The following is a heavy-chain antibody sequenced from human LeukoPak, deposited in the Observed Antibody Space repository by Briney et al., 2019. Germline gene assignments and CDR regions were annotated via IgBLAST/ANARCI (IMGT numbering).Heavy chain of an antibody. CDR3: ARVYETNGYLY. J-gene: IGHJ4*02. D-gene: IGHD3-22*01. CDR1: GDSVSSNSVT. CDR2: TYYRSTWYN. V-gene: IGHV6-1*01. Sequence: SQTLSLTCAISGDSVSSNSVTWNWIRQSPSRGLEWLGGTYYRSTWYNDYAVSVRGRITVNPDTSKNQFSLHLNSVTPEDTAVYYCARVYETNGYLYWGQGSLVTVSS.